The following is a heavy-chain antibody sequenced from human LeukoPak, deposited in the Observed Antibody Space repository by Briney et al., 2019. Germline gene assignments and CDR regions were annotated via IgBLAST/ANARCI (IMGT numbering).Heavy chain of an antibody. CDR3: AKEGDMTAAALYFDY. CDR1: GFTFSSYA. Sequence: GGSQRPSCAASGFTFSSYAMSWVRQAPGKGLEWVSAISGSGGSTYYADSVKGRFTISRDNSKNTLYLQMNSLRAEDTAVYYCAKEGDMTAAALYFDYWGQGTLVTVSS. J-gene: IGHJ4*02. D-gene: IGHD2-21*02. V-gene: IGHV3-23*01. CDR2: ISGSGGST.